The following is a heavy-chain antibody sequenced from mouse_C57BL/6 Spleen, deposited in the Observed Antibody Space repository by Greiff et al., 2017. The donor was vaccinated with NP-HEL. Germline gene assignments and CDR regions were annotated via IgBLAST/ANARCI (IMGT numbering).Heavy chain of an antibody. J-gene: IGHJ2*01. CDR1: GYTFTSYW. CDR2: IDPSDSYT. CDR3: ARKTTTVVGYFDY. D-gene: IGHD1-1*01. Sequence: QVQLQQPGAELVMPGASVKLSCKASGYTFTSYWMHWVKQRPGQGLEWIGEIDPSDSYTNCNQKFKGKSTLTVDKSSSTAYMQLSSLTSEDSAVYYCARKTTTVVGYFDYWGQGTTLTVSS. V-gene: IGHV1-69*01.